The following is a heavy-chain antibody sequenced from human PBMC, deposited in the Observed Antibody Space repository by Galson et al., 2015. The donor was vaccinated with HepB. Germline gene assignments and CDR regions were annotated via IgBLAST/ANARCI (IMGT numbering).Heavy chain of an antibody. D-gene: IGHD2-2*02. Sequence: SLRLSCAASGFTFSDYYMSWLRQAPGKGLEWVSYISSSSSYTNYADPVKGRFTISRDNAKNSLYLQMNSLRAEDTAVYYCARVPSNPYCSSTSCYRLFFDYWGQGSLVTVSS. J-gene: IGHJ4*02. CDR2: ISSSSSYT. CDR1: GFTFSDYY. CDR3: ARVPSNPYCSSTSCYRLFFDY. V-gene: IGHV3-11*06.